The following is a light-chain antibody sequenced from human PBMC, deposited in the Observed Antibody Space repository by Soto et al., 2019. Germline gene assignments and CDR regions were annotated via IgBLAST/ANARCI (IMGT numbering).Light chain of an antibody. J-gene: IGKJ2*01. Sequence: PGERVTLSCRASQSVSSSYLTWYQQKPGQAPRLLIYGASTRATSIPARFSGSGSGTDFTLTISSLQPEDFAVYYCQQDYNFYTFGQGTKLEIK. V-gene: IGKV3D-7*01. CDR2: GAS. CDR1: QSVSSSY. CDR3: QQDYNFYT.